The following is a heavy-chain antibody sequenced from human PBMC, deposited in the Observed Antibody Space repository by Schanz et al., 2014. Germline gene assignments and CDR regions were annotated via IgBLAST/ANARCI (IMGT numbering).Heavy chain of an antibody. V-gene: IGHV3-64D*06. D-gene: IGHD3-9*01. Sequence: EVQLVESGGYLVQPGGSLRLSCSASGFTFSSYAMHWVRQASGKGLEYVSAITRSGGGTYYSDSVKGRFTISRDNSKNTLYLQMNSLRAEDTAVYYCAKQIHYDILTVTRNWGQGTLVTVSS. CDR3: AKQIHYDILTVTRN. CDR1: GFTFSSYA. CDR2: ITRSGGGT. J-gene: IGHJ4*02.